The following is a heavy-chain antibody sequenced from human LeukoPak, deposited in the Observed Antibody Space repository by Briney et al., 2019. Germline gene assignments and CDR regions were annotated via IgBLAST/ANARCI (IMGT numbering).Heavy chain of an antibody. J-gene: IGHJ3*02. Sequence: GGSLRLSCAASGFTFDDYAMHWVRQAPGKGLEWVSGISWNSGSIGYADSVKGRFTISRDNAKNSLYLQMNSLRAEDTALYYCAKDIMVLRDIVRGAFDIWGQGTMVTVSS. CDR2: ISWNSGSI. CDR1: GFTFDDYA. CDR3: AKDIMVLRDIVRGAFDI. D-gene: IGHD2-8*01. V-gene: IGHV3-9*01.